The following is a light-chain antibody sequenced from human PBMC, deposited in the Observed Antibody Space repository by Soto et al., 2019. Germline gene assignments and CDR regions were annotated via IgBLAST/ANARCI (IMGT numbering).Light chain of an antibody. Sequence: SVLTQPPSASGTPGQRVTISCSGSSSNIGSNTVNWYQQLPGTAPKLLIYSNKQRPSGVPDRFSGSKSGTSASLAISGLQSEDEADYYCATWDDSLNGYVVFGGGTKLTVL. CDR1: SSNIGSNT. J-gene: IGLJ2*01. V-gene: IGLV1-44*01. CDR2: SNK. CDR3: ATWDDSLNGYVV.